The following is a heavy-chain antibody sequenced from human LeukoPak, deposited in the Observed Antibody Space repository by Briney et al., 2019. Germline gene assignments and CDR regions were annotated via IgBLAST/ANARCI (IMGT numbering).Heavy chain of an antibody. J-gene: IGHJ6*03. CDR3: ARVVHYDFWSGYYYYYYYMDV. CDR1: GGSISSYY. Sequence: TSETLSLTCTVSGGSISSYYWSWIRQPPGKGLEWIGYIYYSGSTNYNPSLKSRVTISVDTSKNQFSLKLSSVTAADTAVYYCARVVHYDFWSGYYYYYYYMDVWGKGTTVTVSS. CDR2: IYYSGST. D-gene: IGHD3-3*01. V-gene: IGHV4-59*01.